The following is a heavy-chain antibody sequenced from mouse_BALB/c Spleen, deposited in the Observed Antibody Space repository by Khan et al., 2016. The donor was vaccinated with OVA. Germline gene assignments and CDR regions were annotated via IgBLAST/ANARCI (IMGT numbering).Heavy chain of an antibody. D-gene: IGHD2-3*01. J-gene: IGHJ4*01. V-gene: IGHV3-2*02. CDR1: GYSITSDYA. CDR3: ARDGSRYDYAMDY. CDR2: ISSSGST. Sequence: EVQLQESGPGLVKPSQSLSLTCPVTGYSITSDYAWNWIRQFPGNKLEWMGYISSSGSTNYNPALKSRISITRDTSTNQFFLQLNSVTTEDTATSYCARDGSRYDYAMDYWGQGTSVTVSS.